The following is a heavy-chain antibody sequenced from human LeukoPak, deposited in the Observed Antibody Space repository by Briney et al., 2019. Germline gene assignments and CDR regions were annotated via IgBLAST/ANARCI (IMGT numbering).Heavy chain of an antibody. CDR2: IIPILGIT. CDR3: ARGFESSTSYVSDLDF. V-gene: IGHV1-69*04. J-gene: IGHJ4*02. D-gene: IGHD3-16*01. CDR1: GGSFSRYG. Sequence: GASVKVSCKASGGSFSRYGISWVRQAPGQGLEWMGRIIPILGITNYAQKFQGRATITADKSTTTAYMELSSLRSEDTAVYFCARGFESSTSYVSDLDFWGQGSLVTVSS.